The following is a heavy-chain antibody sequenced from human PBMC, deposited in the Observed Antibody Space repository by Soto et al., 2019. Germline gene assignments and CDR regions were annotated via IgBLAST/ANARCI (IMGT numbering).Heavy chain of an antibody. V-gene: IGHV1-69*13. J-gene: IGHJ6*02. D-gene: IGHD2-2*01. CDR2: IIPIFGTA. CDR3: AREGGRDILLVPAAQSNGKDYYGMDV. CDR1: GGTFSSYA. Sequence: VASVKVSCKASGGTFSSYAISWVRQAPGQGLEWMGGIIPIFGTANYAQKFQGRVTITADESTSTAYMELSSLRSEDTAVYYCAREGGRDILLVPAAQSNGKDYYGMDVWG.